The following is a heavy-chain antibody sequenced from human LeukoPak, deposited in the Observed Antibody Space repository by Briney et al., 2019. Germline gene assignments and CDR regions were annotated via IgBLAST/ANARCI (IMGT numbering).Heavy chain of an antibody. CDR3: AKMGYSSTWGNSDAFDI. CDR2: VSGSGGST. J-gene: IGHJ3*02. CDR1: GFTFGAYW. D-gene: IGHD6-13*01. V-gene: IGHV3-23*01. Sequence: GGSLRLSCAASGFTFGAYWMHWVRQAPGKGLDWVSAVSGSGGSTYYADSVKGRFTISRDNSKNTLYLQMNSLRAEDTAVYYCAKMGYSSTWGNSDAFDIWGQGTMVTVSS.